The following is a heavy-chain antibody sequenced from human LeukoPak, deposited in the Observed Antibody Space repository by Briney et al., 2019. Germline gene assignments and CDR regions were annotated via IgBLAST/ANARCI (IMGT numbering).Heavy chain of an antibody. V-gene: IGHV3-48*01. CDR2: ISSSSGLI. CDR3: ARDQNYCGSGSQNYYYYYYMDV. D-gene: IGHD3-10*01. J-gene: IGHJ6*03. Sequence: GGSLRLSCAASGFTFSSYSMNWVRQAPGKGLEWVSYISSSSGLIYYADSVKGRFTISRDNAKNSLYLQMNSLRAEDTAVYYCARDQNYCGSGSQNYYYYYYMDVWGKGTTVTVSS. CDR1: GFTFSSYS.